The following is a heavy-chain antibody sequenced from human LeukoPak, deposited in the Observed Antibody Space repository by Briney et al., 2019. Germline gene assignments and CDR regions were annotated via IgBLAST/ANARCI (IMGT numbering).Heavy chain of an antibody. CDR1: GGSISGYY. D-gene: IGHD3-22*01. V-gene: IGHV4-59*01. CDR2: IYYSGST. CDR3: ARDRSDGSGYYGYYFDY. J-gene: IGHJ4*02. Sequence: SETLSLTCTVSGGSISGYYWSWIRQPPGKGLEWIGYIYYSGSTNYNPSLKSRVTISVDTSKNQFSLRLSSVTAADTAVYYCARDRSDGSGYYGYYFDYWGQGTLVSVSS.